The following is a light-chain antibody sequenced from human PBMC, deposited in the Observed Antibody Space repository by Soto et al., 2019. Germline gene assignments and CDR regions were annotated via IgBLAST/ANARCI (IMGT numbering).Light chain of an antibody. CDR2: EVS. CDR3: SSYTSSSTLEVV. V-gene: IGLV2-14*01. Sequence: QSVLTQPASVSGSPGQSITISCTGTSSDVGGYNYVSWYQQHPGKAPKLMIYEVSNRPSGVSNRFSGSKSGNTASLTISGLQAEDEADYYSSSYTSSSTLEVVFGGGTKLTVL. J-gene: IGLJ2*01. CDR1: SSDVGGYNY.